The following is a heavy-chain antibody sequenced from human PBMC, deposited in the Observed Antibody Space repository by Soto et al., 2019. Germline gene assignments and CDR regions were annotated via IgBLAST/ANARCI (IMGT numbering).Heavy chain of an antibody. D-gene: IGHD3-22*01. J-gene: IGHJ4*02. CDR2: IDPSDSQT. CDR1: GYSFAGYW. Sequence: GESLKISCKGSGYSFAGYWITWVLQKPGKGLGWMGRIDPSDSQTYYSPSFRGHVTISVTKSITTVFLQWSSLRASDTAMYYCARQIYDSDTGPNFQYYFDSWGQGTPVTVSS. CDR3: ARQIYDSDTGPNFQYYFDS. V-gene: IGHV5-10-1*01.